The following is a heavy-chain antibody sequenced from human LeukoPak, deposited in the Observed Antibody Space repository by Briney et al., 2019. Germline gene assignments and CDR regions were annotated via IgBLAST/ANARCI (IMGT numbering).Heavy chain of an antibody. V-gene: IGHV3-48*02. Sequence: GGSLRLSCAASGFTFSSYSMNWVRQAPGKGLEWVSYISSTSSIISYADSVKGRFTISRDNAKNSLYLQMNSLRDEDTAVYYCVRESSYGFNIWGQGTMVTVSS. CDR2: ISSTSSII. CDR3: VRESSYGFNI. CDR1: GFTFSSYS. J-gene: IGHJ3*02.